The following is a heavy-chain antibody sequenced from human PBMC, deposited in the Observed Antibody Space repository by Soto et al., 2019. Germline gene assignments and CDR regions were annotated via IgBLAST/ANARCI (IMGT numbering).Heavy chain of an antibody. CDR1: GGSISSGDYY. J-gene: IGHJ6*02. V-gene: IGHV4-30-4*01. Sequence: SETLSLTCTVSGGSISSGDYYWSWIRQPPGKGLEWIGYIYYSGSTYYNPSLKSRVTISVDTSKNQFSLKLSSVTAADTAVYYCARDNQCTSCYPDYYYGMDVWGQGXTVTVYS. D-gene: IGHD2-2*01. CDR2: IYYSGST. CDR3: ARDNQCTSCYPDYYYGMDV.